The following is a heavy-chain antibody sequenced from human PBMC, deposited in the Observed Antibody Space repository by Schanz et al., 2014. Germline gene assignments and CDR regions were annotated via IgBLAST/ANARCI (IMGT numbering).Heavy chain of an antibody. D-gene: IGHD3-10*01. CDR1: GFTFSSYA. J-gene: IGHJ3*02. Sequence: EVQLLESGGGLVQPGGSLRLSCAASGFTFSSYAMSWVRQAPGKGLEWVSAISGSGGSTYYADSVKGRFTISRDNSKNTLYQQMSRLRDEDTAVYYCTKGRFGELSAFDIWGQGTMVTVSS. CDR2: ISGSGGST. V-gene: IGHV3-23*01. CDR3: TKGRFGELSAFDI.